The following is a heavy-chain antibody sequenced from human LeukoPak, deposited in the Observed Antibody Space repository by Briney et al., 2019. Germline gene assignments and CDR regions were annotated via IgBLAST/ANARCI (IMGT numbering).Heavy chain of an antibody. CDR2: ISSSRSDI. CDR1: GFTFSSYS. V-gene: IGHV3-21*01. D-gene: IGHD3-10*01. Sequence: PGGSLRLSCAASGFTFSSYSMNWVRQAPGKGLEWVSSISSSRSDIYYADSVKSRFTISRDNAKNSLYLQMNIIRAEDTALYYCVSPPFTSGNYVFDFWGEGTMVTVSS. J-gene: IGHJ3*01. CDR3: VSPPFTSGNYVFDF.